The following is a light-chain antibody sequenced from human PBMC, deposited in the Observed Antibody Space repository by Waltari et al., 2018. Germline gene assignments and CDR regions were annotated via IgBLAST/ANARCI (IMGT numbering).Light chain of an antibody. CDR2: DDS. V-gene: IGLV3-21*02. Sequence: SYVLTQPPSVSVAPGQTARITCGGNNLGRKSVHWYQQKPAQAPVLVVYDDSDRPSGIPERISGSNSGNTATLTISRVEAGDEADYYCQVWDTTGDHSGVFGGGTILTVL. J-gene: IGLJ3*02. CDR1: NLGRKS. CDR3: QVWDTTGDHSGV.